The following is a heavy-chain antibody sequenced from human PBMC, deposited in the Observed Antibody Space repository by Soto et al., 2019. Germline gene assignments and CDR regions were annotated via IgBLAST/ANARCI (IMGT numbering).Heavy chain of an antibody. J-gene: IGHJ6*04. V-gene: IGHV3-49*03. D-gene: IGHD3-10*01. Sequence: GGSLRLSCTASGFTFGDYAMSWFRQAPGKGLEWVGFIRSKAYGGTTEYAASVKGRFTISRDDSKSIAYLQMNSLKTEDTAVYYCTRTIYYGSGSYYNVHYYYGMDVWGKGTTVTVSS. CDR2: IRSKAYGGTT. CDR3: TRTIYYGSGSYYNVHYYYGMDV. CDR1: GFTFGDYA.